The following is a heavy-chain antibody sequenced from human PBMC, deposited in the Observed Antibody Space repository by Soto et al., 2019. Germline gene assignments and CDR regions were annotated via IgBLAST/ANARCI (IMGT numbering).Heavy chain of an antibody. J-gene: IGHJ4*02. Sequence: WWSLRLSCSASVFTFSSYAMHLFRQAPGKGLGWVAVISYDGSNKYYADSVKGRFTISRDNSKNTLYLQMNSLRAEDTAVYYCARDNGEAFDYWGQGTLVTVSS. V-gene: IGHV3-30-3*01. CDR2: ISYDGSNK. CDR1: VFTFSSYA. CDR3: ARDNGEAFDY.